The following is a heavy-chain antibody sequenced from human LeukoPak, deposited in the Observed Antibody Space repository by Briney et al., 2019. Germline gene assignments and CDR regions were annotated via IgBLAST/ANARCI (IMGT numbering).Heavy chain of an antibody. CDR3: AELGITMIGGV. CDR1: GFTFSSYE. Sequence: GGSLRLSCAGSGFTFSSYEMNWVRQAPGKGLVWVSYISSGGSTIYYADSVKGRFTISRDNSKNPLYLQMNSLRAEDTAVYYCAELGITMIGGVWGKGTTVTISS. CDR2: ISSGGSTI. D-gene: IGHD3-10*02. V-gene: IGHV3-48*03. J-gene: IGHJ6*04.